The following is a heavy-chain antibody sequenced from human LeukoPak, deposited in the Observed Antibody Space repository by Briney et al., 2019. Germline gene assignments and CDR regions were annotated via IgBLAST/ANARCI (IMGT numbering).Heavy chain of an antibody. CDR2: IYNSGRT. D-gene: IGHD1-7*01. Sequence: KPSETLSLTCTVFGGSISSYYWSWIRQPAGKGLEWIGRIYNSGRTNYNPSLKSRVTMSVDTSKNQFSLKLSSVTAADTAVYYCARMRTGTGELDYWGQGTLVTVSS. V-gene: IGHV4-4*07. CDR1: GGSISSYY. J-gene: IGHJ4*02. CDR3: ARMRTGTGELDY.